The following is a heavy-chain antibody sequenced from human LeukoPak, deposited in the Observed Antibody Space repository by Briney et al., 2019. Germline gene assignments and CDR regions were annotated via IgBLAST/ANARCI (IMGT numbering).Heavy chain of an antibody. CDR1: GLTFRSYA. J-gene: IGHJ4*02. D-gene: IGHD3-22*01. CDR2: ISGGAIST. CDR3: AKSSSLVVITNFDY. Sequence: GGSLRLSCEASGLTFRSYAMSWVRQAPGKGLEWVSGISGGAISTYYADSVKGRFTISRDNSKNTLYLQMNSLRAEDTAAYYCAKSSSLVVITNFDYWGQGTLVTVSS. V-gene: IGHV3-23*01.